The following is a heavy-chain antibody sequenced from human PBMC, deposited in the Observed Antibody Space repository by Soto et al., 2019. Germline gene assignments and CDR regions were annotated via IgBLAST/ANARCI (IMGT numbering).Heavy chain of an antibody. CDR2: INPTSGST. CDR1: GYTFTNYY. J-gene: IGHJ4*02. CDR3: ARDLAARDH. D-gene: IGHD6-13*01. V-gene: IGHV1-46*01. Sequence: GASVKVSCKASGYTFTNYYIHWVRQAPGQGLEWMGIINPTSGSTNYAQKFQGRVTLTYDTSTTTVYMELSGLRSEDTAVLYCARDLAARDHWGQGTLVTVSS.